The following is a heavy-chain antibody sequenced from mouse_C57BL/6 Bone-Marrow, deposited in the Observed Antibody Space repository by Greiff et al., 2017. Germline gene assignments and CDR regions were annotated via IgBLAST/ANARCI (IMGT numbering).Heavy chain of an antibody. CDR3: ARHERYYDYEVYFDY. D-gene: IGHD2-4*01. J-gene: IGHJ2*01. CDR1: GYIFTEYT. Sequence: QVQLKESGAELVKPGASVKLSCKASGYIFTEYTIHWVKQRSGQGLEWIGWFYPGSGSIKYNERFKDKATLTADKSSNTVYMELSRLTSEDSAVYFCARHERYYDYEVYFDYWGQGTTLTGSS. CDR2: FYPGSGSI. V-gene: IGHV1-62-2*01.